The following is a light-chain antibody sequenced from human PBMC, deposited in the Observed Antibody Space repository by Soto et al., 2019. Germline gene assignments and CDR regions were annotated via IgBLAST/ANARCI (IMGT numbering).Light chain of an antibody. Sequence: QPVLTQPPSASGTPGQRVTISCSGSNSNIGRHTVNWYQQFPGTAPKLLIHSDNQRPSGVPDRFSGSKSGTSASLAISGLQSEDEADYYCAGWDDSLNGVFGGGPKVTVL. CDR2: SDN. V-gene: IGLV1-44*01. CDR1: NSNIGRHT. CDR3: AGWDDSLNGV. J-gene: IGLJ2*01.